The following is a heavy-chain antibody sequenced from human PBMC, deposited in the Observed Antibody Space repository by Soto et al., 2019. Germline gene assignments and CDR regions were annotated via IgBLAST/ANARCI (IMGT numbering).Heavy chain of an antibody. CDR2: IYYSGST. CDR3: ARDKITGLFDY. Sequence: ETLSLTCAVSGGSISSSSYYWGWIRQPPGKGLEWIGSIYYSGSTNYNPSLKSRVTISVDTSKNQFSLKLTSVTAADTAVYYCARDKITGLFDYWGQGTLVTVSS. D-gene: IGHD2-8*02. J-gene: IGHJ4*02. CDR1: GGSISSSSYY. V-gene: IGHV4-39*07.